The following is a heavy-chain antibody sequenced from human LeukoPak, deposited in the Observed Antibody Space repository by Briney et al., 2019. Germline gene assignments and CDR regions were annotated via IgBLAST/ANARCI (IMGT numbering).Heavy chain of an antibody. CDR1: GGSISSYY. D-gene: IGHD6-13*01. J-gene: IGHJ5*02. Sequence: SETLSLTCTVSGGSISSYYWSWIRQPAGKGLEWIGRIYTSGSTNYNPSLKSRVTMSVDTSKNQFSLKLSSVTAADTAVYYCAREGYSSSWYNWFDPWGQGTLVTVSS. V-gene: IGHV4-4*07. CDR3: AREGYSSSWYNWFDP. CDR2: IYTSGST.